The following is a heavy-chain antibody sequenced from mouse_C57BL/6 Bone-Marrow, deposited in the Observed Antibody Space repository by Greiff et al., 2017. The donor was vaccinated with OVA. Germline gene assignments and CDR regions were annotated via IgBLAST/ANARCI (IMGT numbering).Heavy chain of an antibody. V-gene: IGHV5-15*01. D-gene: IGHD2-4*01. Sequence: EVHLVESGGGLVQPGGSLKLSCAASGFTFSDYGMAWVRQAPRKGPEWVAFISNLAYSIYYAATVTGRFTISSENAKNTLYLEMSSLRSEDTAMYYCAILIRLRDFDVWGTGTTVTVSS. CDR2: ISNLAYSI. CDR3: AILIRLRDFDV. J-gene: IGHJ1*03. CDR1: GFTFSDYG.